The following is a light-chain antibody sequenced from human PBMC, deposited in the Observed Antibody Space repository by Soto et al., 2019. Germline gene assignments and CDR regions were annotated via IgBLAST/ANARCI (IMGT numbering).Light chain of an antibody. J-gene: IGKJ1*01. CDR1: QSVLYSSNNKNY. V-gene: IGKV4-1*01. Sequence: DIVMTQSPDSLAVSLGERATINCKSSQSVLYSSNNKNYLAWYQQKPGQPPKLLIYWASTRESGVPDRFSGSGSGTDFTLTISSLQAEDVAVYYCQQCYTTPRTFGQGTKVESK. CDR3: QQCYTTPRT. CDR2: WAS.